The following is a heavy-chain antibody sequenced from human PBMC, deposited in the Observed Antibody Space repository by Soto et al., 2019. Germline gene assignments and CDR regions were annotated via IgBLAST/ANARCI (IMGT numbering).Heavy chain of an antibody. V-gene: IGHV4-59*01. Sequence: PSETLSLTCTVSVGSISSYYWSWIRQPPGKGLEWIGYIYYSGSTNYNPSLKSRVTISVDTSKNQFSLKLSSVTAADTAVYYCARGFTIFGVVIPGFDPWGQGTLVTVSS. D-gene: IGHD3-3*01. CDR3: ARGFTIFGVVIPGFDP. J-gene: IGHJ5*02. CDR2: IYYSGST. CDR1: VGSISSYY.